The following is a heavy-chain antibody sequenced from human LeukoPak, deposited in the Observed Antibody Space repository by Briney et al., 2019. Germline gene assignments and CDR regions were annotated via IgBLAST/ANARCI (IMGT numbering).Heavy chain of an antibody. CDR1: GGSISSYY. CDR2: IYYSGST. V-gene: IGHV4-59*08. J-gene: IGHJ1*01. CDR3: VRHPFETSGGAEYFQN. D-gene: IGHD3-10*01. Sequence: PPETLSLTCTVSGGSISSYYWSWIRQPPGKGLEWIGYIYYSGSTNYNPSLKSRVTLSVDTPKNQFSLKLTSVTAADTAVYYCVRHPFETSGGAEYFQNWGQGTLVTVSS.